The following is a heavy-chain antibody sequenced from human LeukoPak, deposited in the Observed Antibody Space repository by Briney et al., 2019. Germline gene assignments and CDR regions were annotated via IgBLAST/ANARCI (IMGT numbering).Heavy chain of an antibody. CDR3: AARGYNWNYYFDY. J-gene: IGHJ4*02. CDR2: IVVGSGNT. CDR1: GFTFTSSA. D-gene: IGHD1-20*01. V-gene: IGHV1-58*02. Sequence: SVKVSCKASGFTFTSSAMQWVRQARGQRLEWIGWIVVGSGNTNYAQKSQERVTITRDMSTSTAYMELSSLRSEDTAVYYCAARGYNWNYYFDYWGQGTLVTVSS.